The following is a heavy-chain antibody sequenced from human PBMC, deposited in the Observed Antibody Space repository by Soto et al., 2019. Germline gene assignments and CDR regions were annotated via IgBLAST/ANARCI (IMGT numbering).Heavy chain of an antibody. Sequence: GASVKVSCKASGGTFSSYTISWVRQAPGQGLEWMGRIIPILGIANYAQKFQGRVTITADKSTSTAYMELSSLRSEDTAVYYCARDRCISTSCYGINNYVDVWGQGTPVTVSS. CDR1: GGTFSSYT. CDR2: IIPILGIA. V-gene: IGHV1-69*04. CDR3: ARDRCISTSCYGINNYVDV. J-gene: IGHJ6*02. D-gene: IGHD2-2*01.